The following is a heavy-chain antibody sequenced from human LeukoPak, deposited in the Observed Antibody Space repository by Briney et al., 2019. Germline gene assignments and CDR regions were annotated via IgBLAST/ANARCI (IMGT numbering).Heavy chain of an antibody. D-gene: IGHD1-7*01. Sequence: PGGSLRLSCAASGFIFGDYYVSWIRQAPGKGLEWVAVIWYDGSNKYYADSVKGRFTISRDNSKNTLYLQMNSLRAEDTAVYYCARDLTGTNYYFDYWGQGTLVTVSS. CDR3: ARDLTGTNYYFDY. V-gene: IGHV3-33*08. CDR1: GFIFGDYY. J-gene: IGHJ4*02. CDR2: IWYDGSNK.